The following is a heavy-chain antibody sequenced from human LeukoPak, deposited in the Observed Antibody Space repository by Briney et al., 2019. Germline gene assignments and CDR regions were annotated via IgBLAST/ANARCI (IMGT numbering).Heavy chain of an antibody. V-gene: IGHV1-69*06. CDR3: ASTVRTPISSSWYNYHYYYMDV. CDR2: IIPMFGTT. CDR1: GGTFSSYA. D-gene: IGHD6-13*01. Sequence: SVKVSCKASGGTFSSYAISWERQAPGQGLEWMGGIIPMFGTTNYAQKFQGRVMITADKSTSTAYMELSSLSSEDTAVYYCASTVRTPISSSWYNYHYYYMDVWGKGTTVTVSS. J-gene: IGHJ6*03.